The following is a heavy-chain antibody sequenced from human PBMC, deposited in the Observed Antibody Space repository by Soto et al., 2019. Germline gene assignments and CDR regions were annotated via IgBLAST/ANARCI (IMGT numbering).Heavy chain of an antibody. CDR1: GGSISGYY. D-gene: IGHD3-9*01. V-gene: IGHV4-59*01. J-gene: IGHJ6*02. CDR3: ARVLRYFGGMDV. Sequence: QVQLQESGPGLVKPSETLSLTCTVSGGSISGYYWTWIRQPPGKGLEWIGYIHYSGSANYNPSLKRRVTISVDPSKNQFSLKLSSVTAADTAVYYCARVLRYFGGMDVWGQGTTVTVSS. CDR2: IHYSGSA.